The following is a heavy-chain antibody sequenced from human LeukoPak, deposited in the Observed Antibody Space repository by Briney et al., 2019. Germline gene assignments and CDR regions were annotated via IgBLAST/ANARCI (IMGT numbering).Heavy chain of an antibody. J-gene: IGHJ3*02. Sequence: GGSLRLSCAASGFTFSSYSMNWVRQAPGKGLEWVSSISSSSSYIYYADSVKGRFTISRDNAKNSLYLQMNSLRAEDTAVYYCARELRFVYYDSSGPWGAFDTGGKGKMVTVS. V-gene: IGHV3-21*01. CDR1: GFTFSSYS. CDR2: ISSSSSYI. D-gene: IGHD3-22*01. CDR3: ARELRFVYYDSSGPWGAFDT.